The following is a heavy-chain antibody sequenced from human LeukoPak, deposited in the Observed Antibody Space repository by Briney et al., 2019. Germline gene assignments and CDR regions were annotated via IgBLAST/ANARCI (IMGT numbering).Heavy chain of an antibody. Sequence: SETLSLTCAVYGGSFSGYYWSWTRQPPGKGLEWIGEINHSGSTNYNPSLKSRVTISVDTSKNQFSLKLSSVTAADTAVYYCAGVGGYCSGGSCYYFDYWGQGTLVTVSS. V-gene: IGHV4-34*01. CDR3: AGVGGYCSGGSCYYFDY. CDR1: GGSFSGYY. J-gene: IGHJ4*02. CDR2: INHSGST. D-gene: IGHD2-15*01.